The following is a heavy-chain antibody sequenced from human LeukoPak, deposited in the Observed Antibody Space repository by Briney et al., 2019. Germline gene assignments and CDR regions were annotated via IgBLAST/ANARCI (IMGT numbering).Heavy chain of an antibody. Sequence: GESLKISCKGSGYSFTSYWIGWVRQMPEKRLEWMGIIYPGDSDTRYSPSFQGHVTISADKSISTAYLQWNSLTASDTAMYFCARRDGYNEFLDYWGQETLVTVSS. D-gene: IGHD5-24*01. CDR1: GYSFTSYW. V-gene: IGHV5-51*01. J-gene: IGHJ4*02. CDR3: ARRDGYNEFLDY. CDR2: IYPGDSDT.